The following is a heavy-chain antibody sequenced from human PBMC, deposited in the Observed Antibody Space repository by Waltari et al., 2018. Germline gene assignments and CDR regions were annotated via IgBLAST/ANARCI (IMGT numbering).Heavy chain of an antibody. CDR2: IYYSGST. CDR3: AKTGYSSSWYWFDP. D-gene: IGHD6-13*01. J-gene: IGHJ5*02. V-gene: IGHV4-59*11. Sequence: QVQLQESGPGLVKPSETLSLTCIVSGGSISSHYWSWIRQPPGKGLEWIGYIYYSGSTNYNPSLKSRVTISVDTSKNQFSLKLSSVIAADTAVYYCAKTGYSSSWYWFDPWGQGTLVTVSS. CDR1: GGSISSHY.